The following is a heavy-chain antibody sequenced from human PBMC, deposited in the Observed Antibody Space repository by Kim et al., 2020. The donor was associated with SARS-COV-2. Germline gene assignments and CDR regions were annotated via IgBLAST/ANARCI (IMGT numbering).Heavy chain of an antibody. J-gene: IGHJ6*03. Sequence: GGSLRLSCAASGFTFSSYSMNWVRQAPGKGLEWVSSISSSSSYIYYADSVKGRFTISRDNAKNSLYLQMNSLRAEDTAVYYCARYPPEARDPGYSSSWYFGGDGYYYMDVWGKGTTVTVSS. CDR3: ARYPPEARDPGYSSSWYFGGDGYYYMDV. CDR1: GFTFSSYS. D-gene: IGHD6-13*01. V-gene: IGHV3-21*01. CDR2: ISSSSSYI.